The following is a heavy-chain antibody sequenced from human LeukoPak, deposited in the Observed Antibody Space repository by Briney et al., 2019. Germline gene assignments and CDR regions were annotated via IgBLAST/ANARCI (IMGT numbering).Heavy chain of an antibody. CDR2: IIPIFGTA. CDR1: GGTFSSYA. V-gene: IGHV1-69*05. Sequence: GSSVKVSCKASGGTFSSYAISWVRQAPGQGLEWMGRIIPIFGTANYAQKFQGRVTITTDESTSTAYMELSSLRSEDTAVYYCASRTGSQLPRVYYYYYYMDVWGKGTTVTVSS. J-gene: IGHJ6*03. CDR3: ASRTGSQLPRVYYYYYYMDV. D-gene: IGHD1-14*01.